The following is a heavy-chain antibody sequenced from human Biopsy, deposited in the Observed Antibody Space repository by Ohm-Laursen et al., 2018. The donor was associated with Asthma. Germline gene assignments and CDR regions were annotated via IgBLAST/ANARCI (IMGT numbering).Heavy chain of an antibody. D-gene: IGHD3-3*01. CDR3: ARRITIFGVVQKDHGMDA. V-gene: IGHV4-39*01. J-gene: IGHJ6*02. Sequence: TLSLTCTVSGGSMTPTSHYWDWIRQAPGKGLEWIGYISYGGKTSYNPSLKNRVTISRGTSKNQFSLRLTSVTAADTAVYFCARRITIFGVVQKDHGMDAWGQGTTVIVSS. CDR2: ISYGGKT. CDR1: GGSMTPTSHY.